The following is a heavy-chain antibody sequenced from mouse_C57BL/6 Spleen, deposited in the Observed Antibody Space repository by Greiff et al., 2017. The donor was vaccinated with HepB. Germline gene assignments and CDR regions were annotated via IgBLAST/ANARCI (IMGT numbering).Heavy chain of an antibody. D-gene: IGHD2-1*01. CDR3: ARAGGNYDYFDY. V-gene: IGHV1-54*01. CDR2: INPGSGGT. Sequence: QVQLQQSGAELVRPGTSVKVSCKASGYAFTNYLIEWVKQRPGQGLEWIGVINPGSGGTNYNEKFKGKATLTADKSSSTAYMQLSSLTSEDSAVYFCARAGGNYDYFDYWGQGTTLTVSS. J-gene: IGHJ2*01. CDR1: GYAFTNYL.